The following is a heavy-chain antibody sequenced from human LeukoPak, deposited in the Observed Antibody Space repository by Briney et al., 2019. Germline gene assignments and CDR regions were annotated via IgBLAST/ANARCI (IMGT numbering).Heavy chain of an antibody. D-gene: IGHD6-13*01. CDR3: ARGSSPYYYYYMDV. J-gene: IGHJ6*03. CDR2: IIPIFGTA. CDR1: GGTFSSYA. Sequence: VASVKVSCKASGGTFSSYAISWVRQAPGQRLEWMGGIIPIFGTANYAQKFQGRVTITADKSTSTAYMELSSLRSEDTAVYYCARGSSPYYYYYMDVWGKGITVTVSS. V-gene: IGHV1-69*06.